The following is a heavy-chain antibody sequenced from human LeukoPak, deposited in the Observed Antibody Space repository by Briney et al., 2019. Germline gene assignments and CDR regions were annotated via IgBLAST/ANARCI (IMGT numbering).Heavy chain of an antibody. D-gene: IGHD3-10*01. Sequence: SETLSLTCTVSYDSISRFYWSWIRQPPGKGLEWIGYIYYSGSTNYSSFLKSRVTISVDTSKNQLSLELKSVTAADTAVYYCARTIDGFDIWGQGTMVTVSS. CDR1: YDSISRFY. V-gene: IGHV4-59*08. CDR2: IYYSGST. J-gene: IGHJ3*02. CDR3: ARTIDGFDI.